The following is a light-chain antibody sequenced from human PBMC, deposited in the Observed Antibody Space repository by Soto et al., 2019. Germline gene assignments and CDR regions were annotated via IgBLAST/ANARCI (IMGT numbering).Light chain of an antibody. J-gene: IGKJ1*01. V-gene: IGKV1-5*01. CDR2: DAS. CDR3: QQYNSYSPRT. Sequence: DVQLTQAPSTLSASVGDRVTITCRASQSIGNWLAWYQQKPGKAPNLLIYDASTLDNGVPSRFSGSASGTDFTLTISSLQPYDFATYYCQQYNSYSPRTFGQGTKVDIK. CDR1: QSIGNW.